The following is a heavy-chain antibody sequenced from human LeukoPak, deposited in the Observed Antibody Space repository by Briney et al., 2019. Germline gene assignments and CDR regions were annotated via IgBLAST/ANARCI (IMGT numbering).Heavy chain of an antibody. Sequence: SETLSLTCAASGGSISSSTWWTWVRQPPGKGLEWIGEIFHSGSTNSNPSLKSRLTMSVDESKHEFSLKLTSVTAADTAVYYCASGALLSRYLEYWGQGTLVTVSS. CDR3: ASGALLSRYLEY. J-gene: IGHJ4*02. D-gene: IGHD3-3*01. V-gene: IGHV4-4*02. CDR1: GGSISSSTW. CDR2: IFHSGST.